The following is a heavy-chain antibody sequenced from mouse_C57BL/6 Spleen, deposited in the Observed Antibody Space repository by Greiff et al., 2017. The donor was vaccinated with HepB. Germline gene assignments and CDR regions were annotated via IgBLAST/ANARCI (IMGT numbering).Heavy chain of an antibody. CDR2: IDPSDSYT. Sequence: VQLQQPGAELVRPGTSVKLSCKASGYTFTSYWMHWVKQRPGQGLEWIGVIDPSDSYTNYNQKFKGKATLTVDKSSSTAYMQLSSLTSDDSAVYYCARGLGRDFDYWGQGTTLTVSS. V-gene: IGHV1-59*01. CDR3: ARGLGRDFDY. CDR1: GYTFTSYW. J-gene: IGHJ2*01. D-gene: IGHD4-1*01.